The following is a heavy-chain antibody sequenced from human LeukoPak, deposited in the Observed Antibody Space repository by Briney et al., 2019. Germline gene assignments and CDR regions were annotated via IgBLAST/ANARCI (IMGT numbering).Heavy chain of an antibody. Sequence: SEALSLTCAVHGESFSAYFWSWIRQVPGKGLEWIGEIDHRGSSNYNPPLKSRATISVDTSKNHFSLSLTSVTAADTAVYYCATRSSTLTAARCFDDWGQGTVVTVSS. D-gene: IGHD6-6*01. V-gene: IGHV4-34*01. CDR3: ATRSSTLTAARCFDD. J-gene: IGHJ4*03. CDR1: GESFSAYF. CDR2: IDHRGSS.